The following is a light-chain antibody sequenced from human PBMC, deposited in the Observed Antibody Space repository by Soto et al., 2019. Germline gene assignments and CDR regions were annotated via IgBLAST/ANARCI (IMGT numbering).Light chain of an antibody. V-gene: IGLV2-14*01. CDR1: SSDVGRYNS. CDR2: DVR. Sequence: QSVLTQPASVSGSPGQSITISCTGTSSDVGRYNSVSWYQQYPGKAPKLMVYDVRNRPSGVSNRFSGSKSGNTASLTISGLQAEDEADYYCSSYTDISTYVFGTGTKLTVL. J-gene: IGLJ1*01. CDR3: SSYTDISTYV.